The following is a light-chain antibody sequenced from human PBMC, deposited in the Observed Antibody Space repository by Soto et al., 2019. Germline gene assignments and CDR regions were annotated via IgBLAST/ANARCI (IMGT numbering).Light chain of an antibody. CDR3: SSYAGSNSFVV. CDR2: AVS. Sequence: QSALTQPPSASGSPGQSVTISCTGTSRDVGGYNYVSWYQQHPGKAPKLMIYAVSKRPSGVPDRFSGSKSGNTASLTVSGLQAEDEADYYCSSYAGSNSFVVFGGGTKLTVL. V-gene: IGLV2-8*01. CDR1: SRDVGGYNY. J-gene: IGLJ2*01.